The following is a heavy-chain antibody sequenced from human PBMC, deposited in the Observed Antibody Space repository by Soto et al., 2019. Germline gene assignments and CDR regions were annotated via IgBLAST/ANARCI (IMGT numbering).Heavy chain of an antibody. D-gene: IGHD3-22*01. CDR3: ARAVLGSSGIMTSDY. V-gene: IGHV1-69*02. CDR1: GGTFSSYT. Sequence: QVQLVQTGAEVKKPGSSVKVSCKASGGTFSSYTISWVRQAPGQGLEWMGRIIPILGIANYAQKFQGRVTITADKSTSTAYMELSSLTSEDTAVYYCARAVLGSSGIMTSDYWGQRTMVTVSS. CDR2: IIPILGIA. J-gene: IGHJ4*02.